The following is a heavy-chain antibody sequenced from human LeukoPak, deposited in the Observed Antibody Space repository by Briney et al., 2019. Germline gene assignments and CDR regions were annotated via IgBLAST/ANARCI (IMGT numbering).Heavy chain of an antibody. CDR2: ISSSGSTI. CDR3: ARVRQLVRAVWYYMDV. D-gene: IGHD6-6*01. CDR1: GFTFSDYY. V-gene: IGHV3-11*01. Sequence: GRSLRPSCAASGFTFSDYYMSWIRQAPGKGLEWVSYISSSGSTIYYADSVKGRFTISRDNAKNSLYLQMNSLRAEDTAVYYCARVRQLVRAVWYYMDVWGKGTTVTVSS. J-gene: IGHJ6*03.